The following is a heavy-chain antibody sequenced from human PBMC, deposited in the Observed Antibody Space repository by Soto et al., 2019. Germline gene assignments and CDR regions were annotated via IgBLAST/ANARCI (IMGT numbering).Heavy chain of an antibody. V-gene: IGHV3-48*01. CDR2: ISTRSDAM. Sequence: EVQLVESGGGLVQPGGSLRLSCEASGFTFNWYPMNWGRQAPGKGPEWLSHISTRSDAMYYAYSVKGRFTISRDNAKNSLYRQISGLRVEDTSIYYCVADYRYDFEMWGQGTTVTVSS. CDR3: VADYRYDFEM. J-gene: IGHJ3*02. CDR1: GFTFNWYP.